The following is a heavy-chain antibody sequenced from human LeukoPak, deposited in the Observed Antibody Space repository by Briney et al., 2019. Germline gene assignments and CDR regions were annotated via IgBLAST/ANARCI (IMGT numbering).Heavy chain of an antibody. V-gene: IGHV1-46*01. D-gene: IGHD5-18*01. CDR2: INPSGGST. CDR3: AKTRTGIQLWKSSSPKGVLDY. CDR1: GYTFTSYY. J-gene: IGHJ4*02. Sequence: ASVKVSCKASGYTFTSYYMHWVRQAPGQGLEWMGIINPSGGSTSYAQKFQGRVTMTRDTSTSTVYMELSSLRAEDTAVYYCAKTRTGIQLWKSSSPKGVLDYWGQGTLVTVSS.